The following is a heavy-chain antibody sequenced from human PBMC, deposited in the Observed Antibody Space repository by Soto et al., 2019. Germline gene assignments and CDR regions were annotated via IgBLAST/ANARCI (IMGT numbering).Heavy chain of an antibody. J-gene: IGHJ5*02. CDR2: IYYSGST. CDR1: GGSISSYY. CDR3: ARLGYKYYDFWSGYYKYNWFDP. Sequence: SETLSLTCTVSGGSISSYYWSWIRQPPGKGLEWIGYIYYSGSTNYNPSLKSRVTISVDTSKNQFSLKLSSVTAADTAVYYCARLGYKYYDFWSGYYKYNWFDPWGQGTLVTVS. V-gene: IGHV4-59*08. D-gene: IGHD3-3*01.